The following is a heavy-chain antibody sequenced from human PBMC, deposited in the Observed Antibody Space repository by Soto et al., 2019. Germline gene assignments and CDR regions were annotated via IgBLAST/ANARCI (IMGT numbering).Heavy chain of an antibody. D-gene: IGHD2-2*01. V-gene: IGHV1-69*01. CDR1: GGTFSSYA. J-gene: IGHJ6*02. CDR3: ARDLTTHYGMDV. Sequence: QVQLVQSGAEVKKPGSSVKVSCKASGGTFSSYAISWVRQAPGQGLEWMGGIIPIFGTANYAQKFQGRVMITADESTSTAYMELSCLRSEDTPVYYCARDLTTHYGMDVWGQGTTVTVSS. CDR2: IIPIFGTA.